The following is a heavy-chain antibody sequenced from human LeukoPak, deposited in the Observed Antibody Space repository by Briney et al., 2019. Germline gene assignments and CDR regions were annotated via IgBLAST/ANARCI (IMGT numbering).Heavy chain of an antibody. Sequence: SETLSLTCTVSGASFGSYYWSWLRQPPGKGLEWIAYIFYNGNTKYNPSLKSRVTISVDTSKTQFSLKVTSVTAADTAVHYCARTMEGYCSGGSCYQYSYYMDVWGKGTTVTVSS. V-gene: IGHV4-59*01. CDR1: GASFGSYY. CDR2: IFYNGNT. CDR3: ARTMEGYCSGGSCYQYSYYMDV. D-gene: IGHD2-15*01. J-gene: IGHJ6*03.